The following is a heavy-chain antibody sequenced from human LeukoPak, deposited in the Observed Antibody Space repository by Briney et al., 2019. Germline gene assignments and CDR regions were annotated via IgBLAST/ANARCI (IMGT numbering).Heavy chain of an antibody. V-gene: IGHV3-21*01. J-gene: IGHJ6*02. CDR2: ISSSSSYI. CDR1: GFTFSSYS. CDR3: ARDYESGRDGYNGYYYYGMDV. D-gene: IGHD5-24*01. Sequence: GGSLRLSCAASGFTFSSYSMNWVRQAPGKGLEWVSSISSSSSYIYYADSVKGRFTISRDNAKNSLYLQMNSLRAEDTAVYYCARDYESGRDGYNGYYYYGMDVWGQGTTVTVSS.